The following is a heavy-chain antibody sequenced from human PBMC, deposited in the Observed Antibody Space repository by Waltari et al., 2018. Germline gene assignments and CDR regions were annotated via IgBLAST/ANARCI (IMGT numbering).Heavy chain of an antibody. D-gene: IGHD4-17*01. V-gene: IGHV3-53*01. J-gene: IGHJ3*02. Sequence: EVQLVESGGGLIQPGGSLRLSCAASGFTVSSNYMSWVRQAPGKGLEWVSVIYSGGSTYSADSVKGRFTISRDNSKNTLYLQMNSLRAEDTAVYYCARGGSHDYGDYDPLDIWGQGTMVTVSS. CDR2: IYSGGST. CDR3: ARGGSHDYGDYDPLDI. CDR1: GFTVSSNY.